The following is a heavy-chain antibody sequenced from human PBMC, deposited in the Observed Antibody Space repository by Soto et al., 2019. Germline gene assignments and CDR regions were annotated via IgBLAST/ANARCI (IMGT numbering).Heavy chain of an antibody. CDR1: GGSFSGYY. CDR3: ARGPYYYYYGMDV. CDR2: INHSGST. V-gene: IGHV4-34*01. J-gene: IGHJ6*02. Sequence: SETLSLTCAVYGGSFSGYYWSWIRQPPGKGLEWIGEINHSGSTNYNPSLKSRVTISVDTSKNQFSLKLSSVTAADTAVYYCARGPYYYYYGMDVWGQGTTVRVCS.